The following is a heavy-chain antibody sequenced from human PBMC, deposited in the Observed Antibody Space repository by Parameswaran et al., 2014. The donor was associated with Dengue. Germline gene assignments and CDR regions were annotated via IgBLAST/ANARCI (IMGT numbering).Heavy chain of an antibody. V-gene: IGHV2-5*08. D-gene: IGHD1-26*01. J-gene: IGHJ4*02. CDR3: AHTMVFGIVVMTTGFGFYFDY. CDR2: IYWDDDK. Sequence: ARWIRQPPGKALEWLALIYWDDDKRYSPSLKSRLTITKDTSKNQVVLTMTNMDPVDTATYYCAHTMVFGIVVMTTGFGFYFDYWGQGTLVTVSS.